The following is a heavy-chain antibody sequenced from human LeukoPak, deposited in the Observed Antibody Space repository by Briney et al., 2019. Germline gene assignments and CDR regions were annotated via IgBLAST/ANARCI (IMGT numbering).Heavy chain of an antibody. CDR2: ISSSSSTI. V-gene: IGHV3-48*04. Sequence: GGSLRLSCAASGFTFSSYSMNWVRQAPGKGLEWVSYISSSSSTIYYADSVKGRFTISRDNSKNTLYLQMNRLRAEDTALYYCAKGPFYGSGSYYDYWGQGTLVTVSS. CDR1: GFTFSSYS. CDR3: AKGPFYGSGSYYDY. D-gene: IGHD3-10*01. J-gene: IGHJ4*02.